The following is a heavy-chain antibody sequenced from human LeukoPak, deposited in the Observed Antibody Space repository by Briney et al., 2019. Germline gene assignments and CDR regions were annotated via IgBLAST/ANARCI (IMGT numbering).Heavy chain of an antibody. V-gene: IGHV3-23*01. CDR3: AKETALVGGHAAIFDH. CDR1: GFTLSGYT. J-gene: IGHJ4*02. Sequence: GGSLRLSCAASGFTLSGYTMNWVRQAPGKGPEWVSSISGSGITTNYADSVKGRFTISREYSNNTLYLQMSSLRAEDTAIYYCAKETALVGGHAAIFDHWGQGTLVTVSS. D-gene: IGHD3-3*01. CDR2: ISGSGITT.